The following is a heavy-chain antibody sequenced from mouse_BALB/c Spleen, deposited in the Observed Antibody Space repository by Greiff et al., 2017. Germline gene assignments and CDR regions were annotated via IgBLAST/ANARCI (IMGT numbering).Heavy chain of an antibody. D-gene: IGHD2-10*02. J-gene: IGHJ3*01. V-gene: IGHV3-2*02. Sequence: EVQLQESGPGLVKPSQSLSLTCTVTGYSITSDYAWNWIRQFPGNKLEWMGYISYSGSTSYNPSLKSRISITRDTSKNQFFLQLNSVTTEDTATYYCASAYGNYGFAYWGQGTLVTVSA. CDR3: ASAYGNYGFAY. CDR2: ISYSGST. CDR1: GYSITSDYA.